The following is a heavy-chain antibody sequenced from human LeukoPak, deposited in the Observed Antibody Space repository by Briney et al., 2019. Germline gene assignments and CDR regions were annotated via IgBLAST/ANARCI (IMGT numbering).Heavy chain of an antibody. CDR3: ARVDGDYVYYFDY. D-gene: IGHD4-17*01. Sequence: SETLSLTCTVSGGSISSYYWIWIRQPPGKGLEWIGYIYYSGSTNYNPSLKSRVTISVDTSKNQFSLKLSSVTAADTAVYYCARVDGDYVYYFDYWGQGTLVTVSS. J-gene: IGHJ4*02. CDR1: GGSISSYY. CDR2: IYYSGST. V-gene: IGHV4-59*01.